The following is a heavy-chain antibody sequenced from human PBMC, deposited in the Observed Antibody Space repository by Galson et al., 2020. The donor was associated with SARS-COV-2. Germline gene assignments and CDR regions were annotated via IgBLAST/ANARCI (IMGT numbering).Heavy chain of an antibody. J-gene: IGHJ3*01. CDR1: GYTFTDYF. Sequence: GESLKISCKASGYTFTDYFIHWVRQAPGQGLEWMAWINPESGGTLYAQKFQGRVTMTRDTSISTGYMELSGLRSDDMAVYFCARGAMVGAFDVWGQGTMVTVSP. V-gene: IGHV1-2*02. CDR3: ARGAMVGAFDV. CDR2: INPESGGT. D-gene: IGHD3-10*01.